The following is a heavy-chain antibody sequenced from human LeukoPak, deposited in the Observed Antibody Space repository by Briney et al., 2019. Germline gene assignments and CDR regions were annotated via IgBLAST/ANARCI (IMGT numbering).Heavy chain of an antibody. Sequence: KPSETLSLTCTVSGGSISSSTYYWVWIRQPPGKGLEWIAPIHYSGSTYYNPSLKSRVTISVDTSKNQFSLKLSSVTATDTAMYYCASYDGSGYRYFDYWGQGTLVTVSS. CDR1: GGSISSSTYY. CDR2: IHYSGST. D-gene: IGHD3-22*01. V-gene: IGHV4-39*01. J-gene: IGHJ4*02. CDR3: ASYDGSGYRYFDY.